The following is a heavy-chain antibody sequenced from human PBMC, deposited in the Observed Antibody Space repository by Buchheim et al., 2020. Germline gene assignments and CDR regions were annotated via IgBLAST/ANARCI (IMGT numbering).Heavy chain of an antibody. J-gene: IGHJ6*02. CDR3: AKDRRYCSGGSCDYYYYYGMDV. V-gene: IGHV3-30*18. CDR1: GFTFSSYG. Sequence: QVQLVESGGGVVQPGRSLRLSCAASGFTFSSYGMHWVRQAPGKGLEWVAVISYDGSNKYYADSVKGRFTISRDNSKNKLYLQMNSLRAEDTAVYYCAKDRRYCSGGSCDYYYYYGMDVWGQGTT. CDR2: ISYDGSNK. D-gene: IGHD2-15*01.